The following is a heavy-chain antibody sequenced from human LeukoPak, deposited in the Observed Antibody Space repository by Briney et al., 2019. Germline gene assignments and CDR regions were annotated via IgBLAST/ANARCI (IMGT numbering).Heavy chain of an antibody. D-gene: IGHD1-26*01. Sequence: PGGSLRLSCAASGFTFSSYSMNWVRQAPGKGLEWVSSISSSSSYIYYADSVKGRFTISRDNAKNSLYLQMNSLRAEDTAVYYCARDAVIVGADRYYGMDVWGQGTTVTVSS. V-gene: IGHV3-21*01. CDR1: GFTFSSYS. CDR3: ARDAVIVGADRYYGMDV. CDR2: ISSSSSYI. J-gene: IGHJ6*02.